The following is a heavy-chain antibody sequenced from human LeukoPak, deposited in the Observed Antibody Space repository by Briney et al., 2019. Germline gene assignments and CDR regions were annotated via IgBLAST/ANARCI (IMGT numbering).Heavy chain of an antibody. Sequence: GGSLRLSCAASGFTFSSYAMHWVRQAPGKGLEWVAVISYDGSNKYYADSVKGRFTISRDNAKNSLYLQMNSLRAEDTAVYYCARADGGEVIRSIVYYYYYMDVWGKGTTVTVSS. D-gene: IGHD3-16*02. CDR1: GFTFSSYA. CDR2: ISYDGSNK. CDR3: ARADGGEVIRSIVYYYYYMDV. V-gene: IGHV3-30*04. J-gene: IGHJ6*03.